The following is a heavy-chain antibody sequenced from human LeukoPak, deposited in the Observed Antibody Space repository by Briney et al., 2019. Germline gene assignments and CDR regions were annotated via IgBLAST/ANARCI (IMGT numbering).Heavy chain of an antibody. CDR3: AKDRRPDPEGVLEDNWFDP. CDR1: GFTFDDYA. J-gene: IGHJ5*02. D-gene: IGHD1-1*01. Sequence: PGRSLRLSCAASGFTFDDYAMHWVRQAPGKGLEWVSGIKGRFTISRDNSKNTLYLQMNSLRAEDTAVYYCAKDRRPDPEGVLEDNWFDPWGQGTLVTVSS. CDR2: I. V-gene: IGHV3-9*01.